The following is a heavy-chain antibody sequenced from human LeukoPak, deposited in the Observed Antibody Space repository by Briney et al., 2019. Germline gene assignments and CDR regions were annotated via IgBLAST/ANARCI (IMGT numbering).Heavy chain of an antibody. CDR3: AKDMGTSSGWWLFDY. CDR2: ISGDGGST. V-gene: IGHV3-43*02. Sequence: GGSLRLSCAASGFTFEDYGMHWVRQAPGKGLEWVSLISGDGGSTYYADSVKGRFTISRDNSKNSLYVQMNSLRTEDTALYYCAKDMGTSSGWWLFDYWGQGTPVTVSS. J-gene: IGHJ4*02. CDR1: GFTFEDYG. D-gene: IGHD6-19*01.